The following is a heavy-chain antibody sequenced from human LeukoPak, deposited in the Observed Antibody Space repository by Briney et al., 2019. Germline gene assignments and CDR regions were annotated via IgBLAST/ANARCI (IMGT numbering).Heavy chain of an antibody. D-gene: IGHD6-13*01. CDR3: ARDFSSSWYGGKNYYYYYGMDV. J-gene: IGHJ6*02. CDR1: GFTFSSYG. Sequence: GGSLRLSCAASGFTFSSYGMHWVRQAPGKGLEWVAVIWYDGSNKYYADSVKGRFTISRDNSKNTLYLQMNSLRAEDTAVYYCARDFSSSWYGGKNYYYYYGMDVWGQGTTVTVSS. V-gene: IGHV3-33*01. CDR2: IWYDGSNK.